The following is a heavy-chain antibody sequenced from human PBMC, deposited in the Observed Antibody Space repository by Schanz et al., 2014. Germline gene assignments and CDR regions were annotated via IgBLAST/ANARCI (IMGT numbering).Heavy chain of an antibody. CDR1: GLSVGNKY. CDR2: IYIGGNT. CDR3: ARGGPAYYFDD. J-gene: IGHJ4*02. Sequence: EVQLVESGGGLVQPGGSLRLSCAASGLSVGNKYMNWVRQAPGKGLEWVSFIYIGGNTYYADSVKGRFTISRDNSKNTVYIQMNSLRAEDTAVYYCARGGPAYYFDDWGQGTLXTVSS. V-gene: IGHV3-66*01.